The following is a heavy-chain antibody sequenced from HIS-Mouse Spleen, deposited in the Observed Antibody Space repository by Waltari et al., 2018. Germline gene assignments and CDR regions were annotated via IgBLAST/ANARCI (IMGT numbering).Heavy chain of an antibody. CDR1: GCTFLSYG. V-gene: IGHV3-30*18. D-gene: IGHD1-26*01. CDR2: ISYDGSNK. J-gene: IGHJ4*02. Sequence: QVQRVESGGGVFQPGRSLRLSCSASGCTFLSYGMPWFLQAPGKGLGWVAVISYDGSNKYYAESVKGRFTISRDNSKNTLYLQMNSLRAEDTAVYYCAKDRGSPLYFDYWGQGTLVTVSS. CDR3: AKDRGSPLYFDY.